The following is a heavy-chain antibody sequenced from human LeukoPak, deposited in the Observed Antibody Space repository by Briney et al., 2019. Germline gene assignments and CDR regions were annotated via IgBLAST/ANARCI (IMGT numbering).Heavy chain of an antibody. Sequence: ASVKVSCKVSGYTLTELSMHWVRQAPGKGLEWMGGFDPEDGETIYAQKFQGRVTMTEDTSTDTAYMELSSLRSEDTAVFYCARRQLGSYELGYWGQGTLVTVSS. J-gene: IGHJ4*02. CDR2: FDPEDGET. D-gene: IGHD1-1*01. V-gene: IGHV1-24*01. CDR3: ARRQLGSYELGY. CDR1: GYTLTELS.